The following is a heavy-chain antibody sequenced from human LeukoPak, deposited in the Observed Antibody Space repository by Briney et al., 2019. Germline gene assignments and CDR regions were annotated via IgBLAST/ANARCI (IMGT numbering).Heavy chain of an antibody. Sequence: SETLSLTCTVSGGSISSGSYYWSWIRQPAGKGLEWIGRIYTSGSTNYNPSLKSRVTISVDTSKNQFSLKLSSVTAADTAVYYCARELVVVPAAAHDAFDIWGQGTMVTVSS. V-gene: IGHV4-61*02. D-gene: IGHD2-2*01. CDR1: GGSISSGSYY. J-gene: IGHJ3*02. CDR2: IYTSGST. CDR3: ARELVVVPAAAHDAFDI.